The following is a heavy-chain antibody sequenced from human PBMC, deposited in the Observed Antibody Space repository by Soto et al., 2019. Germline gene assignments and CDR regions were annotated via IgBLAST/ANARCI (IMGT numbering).Heavy chain of an antibody. J-gene: IGHJ4*02. CDR3: AKEDYDSSGPLDY. Sequence: GGSLRLSCAASGFTFSSYAMSWVRQAPGKGLEWVSGIRGSGRSTYYADSVKGRFTISRDNSKNTLYLQMNGLRAEDTAVYYCAKEDYDSSGPLDYWGQGTLVTVSS. D-gene: IGHD3-22*01. V-gene: IGHV3-23*01. CDR1: GFTFSSYA. CDR2: IRGSGRST.